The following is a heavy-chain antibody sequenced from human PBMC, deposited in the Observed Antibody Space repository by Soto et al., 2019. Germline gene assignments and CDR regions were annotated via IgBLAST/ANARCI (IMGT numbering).Heavy chain of an antibody. CDR2: ISSRSDTL. V-gene: IGHV3-48*01. Sequence: PGGSHRHSYKSSEFNFIAYPVHYVRLAPGKGLAWVSYISSRSDTLYYADSVRARFTISRDNSKNALYLQMNTLRPEDTGVYYCARVTPGNNLYYFSGLDLWGEGISVTV. D-gene: IGHD1-1*01. CDR1: EFNFIAYP. CDR3: ARVTPGNNLYYFSGLDL. J-gene: IGHJ6*02.